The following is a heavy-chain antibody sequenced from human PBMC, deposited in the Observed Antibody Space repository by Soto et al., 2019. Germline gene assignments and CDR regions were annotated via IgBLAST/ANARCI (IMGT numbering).Heavy chain of an antibody. D-gene: IGHD3-10*01. Sequence: GGSLRFSCTASGFAFRSYEINWGRKAPGTRPEWVSYISSTSATIHYVDSVKGRFTISRDNAKNSVYLQMNSLRAEDSAIYYCARAAGIMTRGFHGMDVWGQGTTVTFSS. CDR1: GFAFRSYE. CDR2: ISSTSATI. J-gene: IGHJ6*02. V-gene: IGHV3-48*03. CDR3: ARAAGIMTRGFHGMDV.